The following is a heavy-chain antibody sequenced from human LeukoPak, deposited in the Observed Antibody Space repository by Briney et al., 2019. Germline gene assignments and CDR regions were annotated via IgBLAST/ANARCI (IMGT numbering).Heavy chain of an antibody. V-gene: IGHV3-7*01. D-gene: IGHD5-18*01. CDR3: ARGYSYGSTGTY. CDR2: IKQDGSEK. CDR1: GLTFSRYL. J-gene: IGHJ4*02. Sequence: PGGPLTLPRQPSGLTFSRYLISWVGPPAGRGVAWVANIKQDGSEKYYVDSVRGRFTISRDNAKNSLYLQLNSLRVEDTAVYYCARGYSYGSTGTYWGQGTLVTVSS.